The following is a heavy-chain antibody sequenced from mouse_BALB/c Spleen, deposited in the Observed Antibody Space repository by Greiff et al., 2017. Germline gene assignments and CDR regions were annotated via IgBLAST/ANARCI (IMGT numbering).Heavy chain of an antibody. D-gene: IGHD2-4*01. Sequence: VQLQQSGPELVRPGVSVKISCKGSGYTFTDYAMHWVKQSHAKSLEWIGVISTYYGDASYNQKFKGKATMTVDKSSSTAYMELARLTSEDSAIYYCAREHYDYSFAYWGQGTLVTVSA. CDR3: AREHYDYSFAY. CDR2: ISTYYGDA. CDR1: GYTFTDYA. J-gene: IGHJ3*01. V-gene: IGHV1-67*01.